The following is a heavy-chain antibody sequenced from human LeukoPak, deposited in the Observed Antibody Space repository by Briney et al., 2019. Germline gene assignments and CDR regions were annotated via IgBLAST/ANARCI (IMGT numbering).Heavy chain of an antibody. V-gene: IGHV1-69*01. Sequence: SVKVSCKASGGTFSSYAISWVRQAPGQGLEWMGGIIPIFGTANYAQKFQGRVTITADESTSTAYMELSSLRSEDTAVYYCARPPDPRSLDYFDYWGQGTLVTVSS. CDR3: ARPPDPRSLDYFDY. CDR2: IIPIFGTA. J-gene: IGHJ4*02. CDR1: GGTFSSYA.